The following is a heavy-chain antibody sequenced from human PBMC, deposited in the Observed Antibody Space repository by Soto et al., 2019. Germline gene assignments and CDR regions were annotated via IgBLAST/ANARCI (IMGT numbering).Heavy chain of an antibody. D-gene: IGHD3-22*01. CDR3: AGQYPYGSSGFHLNY. J-gene: IGHJ4*02. Sequence: PSETLSLTCTVSGGSISSSSSYWGWIRQPPGKGLEWVGSIYYLGNTYYNPSLGSRITISVDTSKNQFSLKLRSVTAADTDVFYCAGQYPYGSSGFHLNYWAQGPLVTVSP. CDR1: GGSISSSSSY. V-gene: IGHV4-39*01. CDR2: IYYLGNT.